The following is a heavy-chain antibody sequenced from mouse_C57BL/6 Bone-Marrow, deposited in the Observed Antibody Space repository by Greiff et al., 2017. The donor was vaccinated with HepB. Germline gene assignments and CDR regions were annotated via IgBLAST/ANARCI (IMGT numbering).Heavy chain of an antibody. J-gene: IGHJ1*03. CDR2: SRNKANDYTT. Sequence: EVKVVESGGGLVQSGRSLRLSCATSGFTFSDFYMEWVRQAPGKGLEWIAASRNKANDYTTEYSASVKGRFIVSRDTSQSILYLQMNALRAEDTAIYYCARVPYYGSSYSYLDVWGTGTTVTVSS. V-gene: IGHV7-1*01. CDR1: GFTFSDFY. CDR3: ARVPYYGSSYSYLDV. D-gene: IGHD1-1*01.